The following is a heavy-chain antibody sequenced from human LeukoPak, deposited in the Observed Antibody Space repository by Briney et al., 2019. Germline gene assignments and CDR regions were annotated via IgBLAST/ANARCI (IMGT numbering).Heavy chain of an antibody. V-gene: IGHV3-48*03. CDR2: ISSSGSTI. CDR1: GFTFSSYE. D-gene: IGHD3-22*01. J-gene: IGHJ6*03. Sequence: PGGSLRLSCAASGFTFSSYEMNWVRQAPGKGLEWVSYISSSGSTIYYADSVKGRFTISRDNAKNSLDLQMNSLRAEDTAVYYCARGITYYYDSSGYPTFYYMDGWGKGTTVTVSS. CDR3: ARGITYYYDSSGYPTFYYMDG.